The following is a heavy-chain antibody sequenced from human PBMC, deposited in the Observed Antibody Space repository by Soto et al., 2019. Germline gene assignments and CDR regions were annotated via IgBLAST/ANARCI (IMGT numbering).Heavy chain of an antibody. CDR3: ARLDKFNGGWL. J-gene: IGHJ4*02. CDR1: GFTFSSYD. CDR2: VSHDGKSG. D-gene: IGHD6-19*01. Sequence: QVQLVESGGGVVQPGRSLRLSCAASGFTFSSYDMHWVRRAPGKGLEWVAAVSHDGKSGFYADSVSGRFTVSRDNSNNLVYLQMDRLRPEDTALFYCARLDKFNGGWLWGQGTAVTVSS. V-gene: IGHV3-30*14.